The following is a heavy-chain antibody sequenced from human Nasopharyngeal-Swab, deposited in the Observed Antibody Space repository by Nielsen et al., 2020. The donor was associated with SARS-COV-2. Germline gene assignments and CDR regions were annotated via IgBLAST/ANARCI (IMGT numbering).Heavy chain of an antibody. CDR3: AREGWEAENGYDY. J-gene: IGHJ4*02. D-gene: IGHD1-26*01. CDR1: GDSISGINW. Sequence: SEILSLTCAVSGDSISGINWWSWVRQSPGQGLEWIGEIHHSGPTNYNPSLKSRVTMWLDKSKNQFSLELYSVTAADSAVYYCAREGWEAENGYDYWGQGTLVTVSS. V-gene: IGHV4-4*02. CDR2: IHHSGPT.